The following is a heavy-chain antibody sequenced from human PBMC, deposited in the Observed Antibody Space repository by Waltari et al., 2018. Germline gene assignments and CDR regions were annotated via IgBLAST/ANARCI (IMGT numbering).Heavy chain of an antibody. D-gene: IGHD3-10*01. V-gene: IGHV3-74*01. CDR2: GENDGTRT. CDR1: GFSFSSFW. Sequence: EVQLVESGGGLVQPGGSLRLSCTASGFSFSSFWMHWVRQVPGRGLVWVSRGENDGTRTTYADSVKGRFFTSRDNAKNTLYLQMNSLRDEDTAVYFCVRGGWFGDSPDYWGQGTVVTVSS. CDR3: VRGGWFGDSPDY. J-gene: IGHJ4*02.